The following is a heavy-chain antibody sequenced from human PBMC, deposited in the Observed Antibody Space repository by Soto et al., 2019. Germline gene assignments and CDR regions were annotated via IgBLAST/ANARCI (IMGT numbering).Heavy chain of an antibody. CDR1: GFTFSSYA. Sequence: GGSLRLSCAASGFTFSSYAMHWVRQAPGKGLEWVAVISYDGSNKYYADSVRGRFTISRDNSKNTLYLQMNSLRAEDTAVYYCARDLMKSSEPNNWFDPWGQGTLVTVSS. D-gene: IGHD1-26*01. CDR3: ARDLMKSSEPNNWFDP. J-gene: IGHJ5*02. V-gene: IGHV3-30-3*01. CDR2: ISYDGSNK.